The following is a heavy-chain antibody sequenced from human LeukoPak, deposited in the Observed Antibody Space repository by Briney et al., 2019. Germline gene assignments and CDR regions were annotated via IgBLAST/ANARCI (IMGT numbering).Heavy chain of an antibody. Sequence: NPSETLSLTCTVSGGSISSYYWSWHRQPAGKGLEWIGRIYTSGSTNYNPSLKSRVTISVETSKNQFSLKLSSVTAADTAVYYCAGTYYYGSGSYYNRRRNDYWGQGTLVTVSS. D-gene: IGHD3-10*01. CDR3: AGTYYYGSGSYYNRRRNDY. V-gene: IGHV4-4*07. J-gene: IGHJ4*02. CDR1: GGSISSYY. CDR2: IYTSGST.